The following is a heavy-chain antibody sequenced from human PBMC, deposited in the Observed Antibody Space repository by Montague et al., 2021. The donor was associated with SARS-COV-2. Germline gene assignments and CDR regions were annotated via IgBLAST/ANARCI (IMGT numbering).Heavy chain of an antibody. CDR1: GDSISSGNFY. Sequence: TLSLTCTVSGDSISSGNFYWSWIRQPAGKGLEWIGRIYFSGDTNYNPSLMSRVTISVDTSKNQFSLKLSSVTAADTAVYYCAGDPRGHFDSWGQGTLVTVSS. CDR2: IYFSGDT. D-gene: IGHD3/OR15-3a*01. J-gene: IGHJ4*02. CDR3: AGDPRGHFDS. V-gene: IGHV4-61*02.